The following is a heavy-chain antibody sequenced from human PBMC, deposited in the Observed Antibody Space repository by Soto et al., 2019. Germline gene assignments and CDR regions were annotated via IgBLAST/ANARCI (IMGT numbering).Heavy chain of an antibody. V-gene: IGHV1-18*01. CDR3: ARYHEYCSGGSCYGNWFDP. J-gene: IGHJ5*02. Sequence: ASVKVSCKASGYTFTSYCISWVRQAPGQGLEWMGWISAYNGNTNYAQKLQGRVTMTTDTSTSTAYMELRSLRSDDTAVYYCARYHEYCSGGSCYGNWFDPWGQGTLVNVSS. D-gene: IGHD2-15*01. CDR2: ISAYNGNT. CDR1: GYTFTSYC.